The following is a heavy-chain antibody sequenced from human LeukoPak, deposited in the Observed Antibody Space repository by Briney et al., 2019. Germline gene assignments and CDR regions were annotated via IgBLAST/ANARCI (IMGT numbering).Heavy chain of an antibody. CDR2: INPNSGGT. CDR1: GYTFTGYY. D-gene: IGHD5-12*01. CDR3: ARYETRDSGHDYYYGMDV. Sequence: ASVKVSCKASGYTFTGYYMHWVRQAPGQGLEWMGWINPNSGGTNYAQKFQGRVTMTRDTSISTAYMELSRLRSGDTAVYYCARYETRDSGHDYYYGMDVWGQGTTVTVSS. V-gene: IGHV1-2*02. J-gene: IGHJ6*02.